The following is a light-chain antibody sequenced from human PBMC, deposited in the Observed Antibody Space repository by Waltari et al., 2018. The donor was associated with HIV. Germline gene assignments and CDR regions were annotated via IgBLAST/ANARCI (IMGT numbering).Light chain of an antibody. CDR2: AAS. V-gene: IGKV1-39*01. Sequence: DIQMTQSPSSLSASVGDRVTITCRASQSINTYLNWYQQKVGEAPKLVISAASSLQGGVPARFSGSGSGTDFSLIIGSLEPEDFAAYYCQQTHSPPYSFGQGTKLEIK. CDR3: QQTHSPPYS. J-gene: IGKJ2*01. CDR1: QSINTY.